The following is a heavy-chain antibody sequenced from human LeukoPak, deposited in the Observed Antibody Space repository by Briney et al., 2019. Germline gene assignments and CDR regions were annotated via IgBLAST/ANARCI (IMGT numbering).Heavy chain of an antibody. Sequence: GESLKISCKGSGYSFTSYWIGWVRQMPGKGLEWMGIIYPGDSDTRYSPSFQGQVTISADKSISTAYLQWSSLKASDTAMYYCARTEPGYCSSTSCYGWYGMDVWGQGTTVTVSS. J-gene: IGHJ6*02. CDR2: IYPGDSDT. CDR1: GYSFTSYW. CDR3: ARTEPGYCSSTSCYGWYGMDV. V-gene: IGHV5-51*01. D-gene: IGHD2-2*03.